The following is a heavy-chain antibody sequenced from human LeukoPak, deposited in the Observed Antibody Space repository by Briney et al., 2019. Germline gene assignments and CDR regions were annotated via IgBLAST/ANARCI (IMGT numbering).Heavy chain of an antibody. Sequence: RSSETLSLTCAVYGWTFSGYYWSWIRHPPGKGLVWIGEINHSGSNYYNPSLESRVTISVDTSNNQFSLKLSSVTAADTAVYYCARAGNDYSNYPSFDPWGQGTLVTVSS. V-gene: IGHV4-34*01. CDR1: GWTFSGYY. D-gene: IGHD4-11*01. J-gene: IGHJ5*02. CDR2: INHSGSN. CDR3: ARAGNDYSNYPSFDP.